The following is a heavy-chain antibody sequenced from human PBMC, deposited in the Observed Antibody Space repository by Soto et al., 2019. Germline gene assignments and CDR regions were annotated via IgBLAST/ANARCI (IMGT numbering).Heavy chain of an antibody. J-gene: IGHJ4*02. D-gene: IGHD2-15*01. CDR1: GFTFSSYA. CDR3: ASPIPRSGGRCYHP. V-gene: IGHV3-30-3*01. CDR2: ISYDGSNK. Sequence: QVQLVESGGGVVQPGRSLRLSCAASGFTFSSYAMHWVRQAPGKGLEWVAVISYDGSNKYYADSVKGRFTISRDNSKNTRYLQMTSLRAEDTAVYYCASPIPRSGGRCYHPGGQGTLVTVSS.